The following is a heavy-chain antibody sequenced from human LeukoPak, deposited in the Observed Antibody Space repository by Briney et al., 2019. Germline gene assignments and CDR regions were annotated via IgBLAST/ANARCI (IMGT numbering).Heavy chain of an antibody. J-gene: IGHJ4*02. Sequence: GGSLRLSCAASGFTFSSYSMNWVRQAPGKGLEWVAVTSYDGNNHYYPDSVKGRFTVSRDNSKNTLYLQMNSLRPEDTAVYYCARYLEGFDYWGQGTLVTVSS. CDR2: TSYDGNNH. CDR1: GFTFSSYS. V-gene: IGHV3-30*03. CDR3: ARYLEGFDY.